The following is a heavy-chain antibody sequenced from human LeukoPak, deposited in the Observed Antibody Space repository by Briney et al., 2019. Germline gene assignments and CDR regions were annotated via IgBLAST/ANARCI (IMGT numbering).Heavy chain of an antibody. CDR1: GGSISSYY. V-gene: IGHV4-59*01. Sequence: SETLSLTCTVSGGSISSYYWSWIRQPPGKGLEWIGYSYYSGSTNYNPSLKSRVTISVDTSKNQFSLKLSSVTAADTAVYYCARVRIAYCGGDCYSRLVDYWGQGTLVTVSS. CDR3: ARVRIAYCGGDCYSRLVDY. J-gene: IGHJ4*02. D-gene: IGHD2-21*02. CDR2: SYYSGST.